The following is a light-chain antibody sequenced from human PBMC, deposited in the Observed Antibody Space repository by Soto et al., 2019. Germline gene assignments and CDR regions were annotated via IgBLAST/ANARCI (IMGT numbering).Light chain of an antibody. V-gene: IGLV2-14*03. CDR3: SSYTGSSALYV. Sequence: QSALTQPASVSGSPGQSITISCTGTGSDVGFYNYVCWYQQHPGKAPKLMIYDVSNRPSGVSNRFSASKSGITASLTISGLQAEDEADYYCSSYTGSSALYVFGTGTKLTVL. J-gene: IGLJ1*01. CDR1: GSDVGFYNY. CDR2: DVS.